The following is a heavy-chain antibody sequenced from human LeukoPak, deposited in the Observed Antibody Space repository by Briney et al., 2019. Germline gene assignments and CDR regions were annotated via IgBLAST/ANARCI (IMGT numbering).Heavy chain of an antibody. CDR3: AKVYYYGSGSCYGRGGGYYYYYMDV. V-gene: IGHV3-23*01. CDR2: ISGSGGST. J-gene: IGHJ6*03. Sequence: GGSLRLSCAASGFTFSSYAMSWVRQAPGKGLEWVSAISGSGGSTYYADSVKGRFTISRDNSKNTLYLQMNSLRAEDTAVYYCAKVYYYGSGSCYGRGGGYYYYYMDVWGKGTTVTVSS. CDR1: GFTFSSYA. D-gene: IGHD3-10*01.